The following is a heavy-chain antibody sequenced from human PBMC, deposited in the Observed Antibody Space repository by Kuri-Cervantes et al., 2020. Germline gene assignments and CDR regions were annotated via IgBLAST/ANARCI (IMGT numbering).Heavy chain of an antibody. Sequence: GESLKISCVASGFSFSSHWMHWIRQAPGKGLVWVSRINTDGGETNYADSVKGRFTVSRDNAKSTLYLQMNSLRAEDTAVYYCAGDPFGEAIYWGQGTLVTVSS. CDR1: GFSFSSHW. CDR2: INTDGGET. D-gene: IGHD3-10*01. CDR3: AGDPFGEAIY. J-gene: IGHJ4*02. V-gene: IGHV3-74*01.